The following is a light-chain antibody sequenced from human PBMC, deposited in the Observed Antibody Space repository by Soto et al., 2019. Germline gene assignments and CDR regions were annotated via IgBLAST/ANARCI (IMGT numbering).Light chain of an antibody. Sequence: MVLTQSPGTLSLSPGERATLACRASQSVSNSSLAWYQQNPCQPPRLLIYGASSKATGIPDRFSGSVSGTDVTLTISRLEAEDFAVYYCQQYDSSPLTFGQGTKVEIK. CDR1: QSVSNSS. CDR2: GAS. J-gene: IGKJ1*01. CDR3: QQYDSSPLT. V-gene: IGKV3-20*01.